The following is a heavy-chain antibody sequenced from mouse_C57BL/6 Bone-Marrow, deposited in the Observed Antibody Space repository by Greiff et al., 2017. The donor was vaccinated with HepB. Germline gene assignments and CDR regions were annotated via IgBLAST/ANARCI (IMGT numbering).Heavy chain of an antibody. CDR3: ARGPVTDYFDY. Sequence: EVKLVESGGGLVKPGGSLKLSCAASGFTFSSYAMSWVRQTPEKRLEWVATISDGGSYTYYPDNVKGRFTISRDNAKNNLYLQMSHLKSEDTAMYYCARGPVTDYFDYWGQGTTLTVSS. J-gene: IGHJ2*01. D-gene: IGHD2-1*01. CDR2: ISDGGSYT. V-gene: IGHV5-4*03. CDR1: GFTFSSYA.